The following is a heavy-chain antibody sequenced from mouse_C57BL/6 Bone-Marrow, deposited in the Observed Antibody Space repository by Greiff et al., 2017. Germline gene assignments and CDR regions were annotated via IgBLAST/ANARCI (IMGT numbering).Heavy chain of an antibody. J-gene: IGHJ2*01. CDR3: ASQLGRPYFDY. CDR2: ISSGGSYT. V-gene: IGHV5-6*01. D-gene: IGHD4-1*01. CDR1: GFTFSSYG. Sequence: EVQLVESGGDLVKPGGSLKLSCAASGFTFSSYGMSWVRQTPDKRLEWVATISSGGSYTYYPDSVKGRFTISRDNAKNTLYLQMSSLKSEDTAMYYCASQLGRPYFDYWGQGTTLTVSS.